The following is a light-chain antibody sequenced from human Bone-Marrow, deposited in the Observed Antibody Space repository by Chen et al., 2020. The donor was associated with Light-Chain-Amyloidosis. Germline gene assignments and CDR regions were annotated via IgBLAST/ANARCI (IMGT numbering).Light chain of an antibody. J-gene: IGLJ2*01. Sequence: SYELTQPRSVSVSPGQTARITCSGDDLPTKYAYWYQQKPGQAPVLVIHRDTARPSGISERVSGSSSGTTATLTLSGVQAEDEADYHCQSADSSGTYEVIFGGGTKLTVL. CDR3: QSADSSGTYEVI. CDR1: DLPTKY. CDR2: RDT. V-gene: IGLV3-25*03.